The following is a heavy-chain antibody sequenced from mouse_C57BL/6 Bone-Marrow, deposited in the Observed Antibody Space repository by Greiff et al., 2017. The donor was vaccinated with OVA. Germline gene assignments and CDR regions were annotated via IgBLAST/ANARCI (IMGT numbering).Heavy chain of an antibody. V-gene: IGHV1-82*01. J-gene: IGHJ1*03. CDR2: IYPGDGDT. CDR3: ARSGYFDG. Sequence: QVQLQQSGPELVKPGASVKISCKASGYAFSSSWMNWVKQRPGKGLEWIGRIYPGDGDTNYNGKFKGKATLTADKSSSTAYMQLSSLTSDDSAVYFCARSGYFDGWGTGTTVTVSS. CDR1: GYAFSSSW.